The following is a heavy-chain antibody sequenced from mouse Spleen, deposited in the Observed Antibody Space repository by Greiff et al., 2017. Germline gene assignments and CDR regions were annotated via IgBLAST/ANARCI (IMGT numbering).Heavy chain of an antibody. CDR2: FHPYNDDT. CDR1: GYTFTTYP. J-gene: IGHJ4*01. V-gene: IGHV1-47*01. D-gene: IGHD2-1*01. CDR3: ARGGKYYYAMDY. Sequence: QVQLKQSGAELVKPGASVKMSCKASGYTFTTYPIEWMKQNHGKSLEWIGNFHPYNDDTKYNEKFKGKATLTVEKSSSTVYLELSRLTSDDSAVYYCARGGKYYYAMDYWGQGTSVTVSS.